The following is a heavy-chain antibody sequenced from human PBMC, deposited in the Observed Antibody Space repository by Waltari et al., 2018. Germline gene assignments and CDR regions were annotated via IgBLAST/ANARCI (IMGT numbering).Heavy chain of an antibody. Sequence: QLVGSGGGVVQPGGSLRLSCAASGFTFRNYGMHWVRQSPGKGLEWVAGILSDGSNEYYADSVKGRFTISRDNSKNTLYLQMNSLRVQDTAVYYCARGSYSSGCDFWGQGTQVTVSS. V-gene: IGHV3-30*03. CDR1: GFTFRNYG. CDR2: ILSDGSNE. CDR3: ARGSYSSGCDF. J-gene: IGHJ4*02. D-gene: IGHD6-19*01.